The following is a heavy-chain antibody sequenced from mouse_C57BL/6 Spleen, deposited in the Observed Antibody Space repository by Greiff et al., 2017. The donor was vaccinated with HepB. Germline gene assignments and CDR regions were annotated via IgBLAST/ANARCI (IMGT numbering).Heavy chain of an antibody. J-gene: IGHJ4*01. D-gene: IGHD2-12*01. V-gene: IGHV1-15*01. CDR3: TRKDYTLYYAMDY. Sequence: QVQLQQSGAELVRPGASVTLSCKASGYTFTDYEMHWVKQTPVHGLEWIGAIDPETGGTAYNQKFKGKAILTADKSSSTAYMELRSLTSEDSAVYYCTRKDYTLYYAMDYWGQGTSVTVSS. CDR1: GYTFTDYE. CDR2: IDPETGGT.